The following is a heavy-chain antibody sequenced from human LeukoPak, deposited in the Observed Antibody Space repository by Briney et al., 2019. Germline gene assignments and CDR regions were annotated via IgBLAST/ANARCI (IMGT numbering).Heavy chain of an antibody. D-gene: IGHD3-22*01. CDR3: AKDRYSDNTGHHYENEY. Sequence: GGSLRLSCAASGFTFSTCAMSWVRQAPGKGLEWVSAILGSGDNTYYADSVKGRFTISRDNYKNTLYLQMNSLRAEDTAVYYCAKDRYSDNTGHHYENEYWGQGTLVTVSS. V-gene: IGHV3-23*01. J-gene: IGHJ4*02. CDR1: GFTFSTCA. CDR2: ILGSGDNT.